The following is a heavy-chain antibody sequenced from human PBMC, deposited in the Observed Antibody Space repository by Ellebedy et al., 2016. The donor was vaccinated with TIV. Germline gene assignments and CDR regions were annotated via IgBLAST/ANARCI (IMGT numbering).Heavy chain of an antibody. CDR3: ARDWAFWDRVDY. V-gene: IGHV3-30-3*01. J-gene: IGHJ4*02. D-gene: IGHD3-16*01. CDR2: ISYDGSNK. Sequence: GESLKISCVASGFTFSSYTIHWVRQAPGKGLEWVAVISYDGSNKYYADSVKGRFTISRDNSKNTLYLQMNSLRAEDTAVYYCARDWAFWDRVDYWGQGTLVTVSS. CDR1: GFTFSSYT.